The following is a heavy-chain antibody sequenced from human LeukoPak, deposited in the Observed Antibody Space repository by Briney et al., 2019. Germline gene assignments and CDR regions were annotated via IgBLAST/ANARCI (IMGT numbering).Heavy chain of an antibody. Sequence: SETLSLTCAVYGGSFSGYYWSWIRQPPGKGLEWIGEINHSGSTNYNPSLKSRVTISVDTSKNQFSLKLSSVTAADTAVYYCARQRSSGWYGPWNYWGQGTLVTVSS. D-gene: IGHD6-19*01. CDR3: ARQRSSGWYGPWNY. CDR1: GGSFSGYY. V-gene: IGHV4-34*01. CDR2: INHSGST. J-gene: IGHJ4*02.